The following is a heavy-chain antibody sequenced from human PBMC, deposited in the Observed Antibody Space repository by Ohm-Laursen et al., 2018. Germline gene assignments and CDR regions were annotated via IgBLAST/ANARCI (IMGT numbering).Heavy chain of an antibody. Sequence: SETLSLTCTVSGGSVNSVSNYWSWIRQPLGKGLEWIGYISYSGSANYNPPLKSRVTMSVDTSKNQFSLNLSSVTAADTAVYYCAGRGYWGQGTLVTVSS. CDR3: AGRGY. CDR2: ISYSGSA. V-gene: IGHV4-61*01. D-gene: IGHD1-26*01. CDR1: GGSVNSVSNY. J-gene: IGHJ4*02.